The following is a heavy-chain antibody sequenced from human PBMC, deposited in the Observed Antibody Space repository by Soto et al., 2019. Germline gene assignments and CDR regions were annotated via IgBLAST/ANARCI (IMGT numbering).Heavy chain of an antibody. CDR3: ARDTVLTGMFDL. D-gene: IGHD4-17*01. Sequence: KTSETLSLTCTVSGGSIGSYHWSWVRQPPGKGLEWIASVYYTGTTNYNPSLGSRVTISIDAPGNRFSMEITSVTAADTAIYYCARDTVLTGMFDLWGQGTLVTVSS. CDR2: VYYTGTT. J-gene: IGHJ5*02. CDR1: GGSIGSYH. V-gene: IGHV4-59*01.